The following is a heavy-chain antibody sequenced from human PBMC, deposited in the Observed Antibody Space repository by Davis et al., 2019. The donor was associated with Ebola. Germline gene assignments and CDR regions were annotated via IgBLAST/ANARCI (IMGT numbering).Heavy chain of an antibody. Sequence: GESLKISCATSGFTFTYSGIHWVRQAPGKGLEWVAVISYDGSNKYYADSVKGRFTISRDNSKNTLYLQMNSLRAEDTAVYYCARVQQRQWLASDYWGQGTLVTVSS. CDR2: ISYDGSNK. J-gene: IGHJ4*02. D-gene: IGHD6-19*01. V-gene: IGHV3-30*03. CDR1: GFTFTYSG. CDR3: ARVQQRQWLASDY.